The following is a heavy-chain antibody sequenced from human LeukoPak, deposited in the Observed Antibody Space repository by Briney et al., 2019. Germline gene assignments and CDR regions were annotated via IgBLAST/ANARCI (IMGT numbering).Heavy chain of an antibody. Sequence: PSGTLSLTCAVSGGSIISSNWWSWVRQPPGKGLEWIGEIYHSGSTNYNPSLKSRVTISVDTAKKQLSLQLSSVTAADTAIYYCARETAAAGSFIAINDYWGQGTLVTVSS. CDR3: ARETAAAGSFIAINDY. J-gene: IGHJ4*02. CDR1: GGSIISSNW. D-gene: IGHD6-13*01. CDR2: IYHSGST. V-gene: IGHV4-4*02.